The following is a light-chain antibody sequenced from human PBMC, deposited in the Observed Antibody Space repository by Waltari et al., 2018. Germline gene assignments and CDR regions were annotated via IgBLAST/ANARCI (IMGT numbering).Light chain of an antibody. CDR2: DAS. CDR1: QSISSY. V-gene: IGKV3-11*01. Sequence: EIVLTQSPATLSLSPGERATLSCRASQSISSYLAWYQQKPGQAPRLLIYDASNRATGIPARFSGGGSGTDFTRTISSLEPEDFAVYYCQQRDSWWTFGQGTKVEIK. J-gene: IGKJ1*01. CDR3: QQRDSWWT.